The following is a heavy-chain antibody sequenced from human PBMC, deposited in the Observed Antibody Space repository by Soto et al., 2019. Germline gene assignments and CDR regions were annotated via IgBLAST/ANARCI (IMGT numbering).Heavy chain of an antibody. CDR1: GGSISSYY. Sequence: ETLSLTCNVSGGSISSYYWSWILHRPGKGLEWIGYVYYSGSTYYNPSLKSRVTISVDTSKNQFSLKLSSVTAADTAVYYCARGRVTMVRGVNSGGYYYGMDVWGQGTTVTVSS. CDR3: ARGRVTMVRGVNSGGYYYGMDV. D-gene: IGHD3-10*01. J-gene: IGHJ6*02. V-gene: IGHV4-59*12. CDR2: VYYSGST.